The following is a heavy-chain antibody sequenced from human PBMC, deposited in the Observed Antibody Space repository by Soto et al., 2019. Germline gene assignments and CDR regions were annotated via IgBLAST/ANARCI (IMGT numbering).Heavy chain of an antibody. CDR1: GFTFSRYW. Sequence: PGGSLRLSCAASGFTFSRYWTHWVRQAPGKGLVWVSRIHSDGSTTTYADPVKGRFTISRDNAKNTLYLQLNSLRAEDTAVYYCARDLGFSDYYYGMDVWGQGTTVTVSS. J-gene: IGHJ6*02. D-gene: IGHD5-12*01. CDR3: ARDLGFSDYYYGMDV. V-gene: IGHV3-74*01. CDR2: IHSDGSTT.